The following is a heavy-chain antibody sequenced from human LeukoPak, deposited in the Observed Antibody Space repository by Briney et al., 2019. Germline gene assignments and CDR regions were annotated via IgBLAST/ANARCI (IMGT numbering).Heavy chain of an antibody. CDR3: ARDMAYYYDSSGYPPDY. J-gene: IGHJ4*02. Sequence: TGGSLRLSCAASGFTFRSFAMNWVRQAPGKGLECVSAISGGGDFTKYADSVKGRFTISRDNSKNTLYLQMNSLRAEDTAVYYCARDMAYYYDSSGYPPDYWGQGTLVTVSS. V-gene: IGHV3-23*01. CDR2: ISGGGDFT. CDR1: GFTFRSFA. D-gene: IGHD3-22*01.